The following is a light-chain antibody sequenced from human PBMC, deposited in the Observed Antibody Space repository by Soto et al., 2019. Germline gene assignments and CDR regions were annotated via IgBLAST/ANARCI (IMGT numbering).Light chain of an antibody. J-gene: IGLJ2*01. CDR2: KND. CDR1: PSNIGANP. CDR3: ATWDYSLSVVL. Sequence: QSVVTQPPSASGTPGQSITISGSGSPSNIGANPLYWYQQLPGTAPKLLIFKNDQRPSGVPDRFSGSKSATSASLAISGLRSEEAAHFFFATWDYSLSVVLFGGGTKLTVL. V-gene: IGLV1-47*01.